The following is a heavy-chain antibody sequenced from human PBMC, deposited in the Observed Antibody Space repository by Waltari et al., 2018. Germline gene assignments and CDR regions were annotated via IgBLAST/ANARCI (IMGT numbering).Heavy chain of an antibody. J-gene: IGHJ4*02. CDR3: ARALVYGDYFVYIVGYFDY. CDR1: GFTFSSYW. V-gene: IGHV3-7*01. D-gene: IGHD4-17*01. CDR2: IKQDGSEK. Sequence: EVQLVESGGGLVQPGGSLRLSCAASGFTFSSYWLSWVRQAPGKGREWVANIKQDGSEKYYVDSVKGRFTISRDNAKNSLYLQMNSLRAEDTAVYYCARALVYGDYFVYIVGYFDYWGQGTLVTVSS.